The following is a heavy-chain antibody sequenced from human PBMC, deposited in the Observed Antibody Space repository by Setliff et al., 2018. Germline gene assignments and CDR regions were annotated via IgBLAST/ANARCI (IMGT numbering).Heavy chain of an antibody. Sequence: PGGSLRLSCAASGFTFSNAWMSWVRQAPGKGLEWVGRIKSKTDGGTTDYAAPVKGRFTISRDNSKNTLYLQMNSLRAEDTAVYYCASSVAAAGMLYYYYGMDVWGQGTTVTVSS. D-gene: IGHD6-13*01. J-gene: IGHJ6*02. CDR1: GFTFSNAW. V-gene: IGHV3-15*01. CDR2: IKSKTDGGTT. CDR3: ASSVAAAGMLYYYYGMDV.